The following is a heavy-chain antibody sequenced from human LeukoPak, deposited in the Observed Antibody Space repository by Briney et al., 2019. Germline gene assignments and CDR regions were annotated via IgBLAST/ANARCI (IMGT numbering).Heavy chain of an antibody. CDR3: ARFLAARRDAFDI. V-gene: IGHV1-46*03. D-gene: IGHD6-6*01. Sequence: ASVKVSCKXSGYTFTSYYMHWVRQAPGQGLEWMGIINPSGGSTSYAQKFQGRVTMTRDTSTSTVYMELSSLRSEDTAVYYCARFLAARRDAFDIWGQGTMVTVSS. CDR2: INPSGGST. J-gene: IGHJ3*02. CDR1: GYTFTSYY.